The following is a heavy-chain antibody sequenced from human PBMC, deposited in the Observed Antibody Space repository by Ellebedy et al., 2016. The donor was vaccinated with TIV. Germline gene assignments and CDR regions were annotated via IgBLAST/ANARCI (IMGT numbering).Heavy chain of an antibody. Sequence: PGGSLRLSCQGSGYSFISYWITWVRQMPGKGLEWMGRIDPSDSYTNYSPSFQGHVTISADKSINTAYLQWSSLKASDTAMYYCARHIANEFGSGSYFNFWGQGTLVTVSS. CDR2: IDPSDSYT. CDR1: GYSFISYW. V-gene: IGHV5-10-1*01. CDR3: ARHIANEFGSGSYFNF. D-gene: IGHD3-10*01. J-gene: IGHJ4*02.